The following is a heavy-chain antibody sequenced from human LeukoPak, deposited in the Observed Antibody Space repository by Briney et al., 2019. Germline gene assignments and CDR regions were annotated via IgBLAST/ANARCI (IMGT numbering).Heavy chain of an antibody. CDR2: VWYDGSNK. V-gene: IGHV3-33*01. D-gene: IGHD3-3*01. Sequence: GRSLRLSCAASGFTFSSYGMHWVRQAPGKGLEWVAFVWYDGSNKYYADSVKGRFTISRDNSKNTLYLQMNSLRAEDTAVCYCARGSQYYDFWSGYYSADEVAKPATYGMDVWGQGTTVTVSS. J-gene: IGHJ6*02. CDR3: ARGSQYYDFWSGYYSADEVAKPATYGMDV. CDR1: GFTFSSYG.